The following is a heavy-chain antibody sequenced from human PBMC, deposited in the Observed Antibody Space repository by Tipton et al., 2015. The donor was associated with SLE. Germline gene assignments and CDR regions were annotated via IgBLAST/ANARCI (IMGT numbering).Heavy chain of an antibody. Sequence: LRLSCAASGFTFNKYYMSWIRQTPGKGLEWLSSMSDTGTTTKHADSVKGRFRMSRDDAKKTLHLQMSSLRAEDTAIYYCTRNWRSGGSTCPDYAFDIWGQGTMVSVSS. J-gene: IGHJ3*02. CDR3: TRNWRSGGSTCPDYAFDI. CDR1: GFTFNKYY. CDR2: MSDTGTTT. D-gene: IGHD2-8*02. V-gene: IGHV3-11*01.